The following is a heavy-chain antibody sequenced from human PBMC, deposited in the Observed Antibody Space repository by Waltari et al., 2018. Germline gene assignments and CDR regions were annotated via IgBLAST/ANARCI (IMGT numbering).Heavy chain of an antibody. CDR1: GGSISSSSYY. CDR3: ARAGRYCSGGSCFGIDY. V-gene: IGHV4-39*07. J-gene: IGHJ4*02. CDR2: IYYSGST. D-gene: IGHD2-15*01. Sequence: QLQLQESGPGLVKPSETLSLTCTVSGGSISSSSYYWGWIRQPPGKGLEWIGSIYYSGSTYYNPSLKSRVTISVDTSKIQFSLKLSSVTAADTAVYYCARAGRYCSGGSCFGIDYWGQGTLVTVSS.